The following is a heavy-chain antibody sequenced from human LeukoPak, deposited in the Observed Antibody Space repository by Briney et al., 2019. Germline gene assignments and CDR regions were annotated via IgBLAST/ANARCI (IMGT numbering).Heavy chain of an antibody. V-gene: IGHV4-59*01. Sequence: PSETLFLTCTVSGGSISPYYWSWIRQTPGKGLEWIGYILYSGTTTNYNPSLKSRVTISVDTSKNQFSLKLSSVTAADTAVYYCARVGDWNDLVYWGQGTLVTVSS. D-gene: IGHD1-1*01. CDR1: GGSISPYY. J-gene: IGHJ4*02. CDR2: ILYSGTTT. CDR3: ARVGDWNDLVY.